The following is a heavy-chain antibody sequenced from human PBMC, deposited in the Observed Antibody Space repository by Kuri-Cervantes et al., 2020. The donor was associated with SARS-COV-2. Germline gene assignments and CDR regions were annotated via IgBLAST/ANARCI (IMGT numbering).Heavy chain of an antibody. V-gene: IGHV5-51*01. CDR2: IYPGDSDT. CDR1: GYSFTSYW. J-gene: IGHJ6*03. CDR3: ARRAYGEQVDYYYMDV. D-gene: IGHD4-17*01. Sequence: KVSCKGSGYSFTSYWIGWVRQMPGKGLEWMGIIYPGDSDTRYSPSFQGRVTISADKSISTAFLQWSSLKASDTAMYYCARRAYGEQVDYYYMDVWGKGTTVTVSS.